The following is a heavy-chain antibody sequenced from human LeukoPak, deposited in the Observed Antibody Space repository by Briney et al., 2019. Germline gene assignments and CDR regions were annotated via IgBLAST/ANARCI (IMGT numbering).Heavy chain of an antibody. J-gene: IGHJ5*02. CDR1: GYTFTGYY. V-gene: IGHV1-2*02. D-gene: IGHD3-22*01. Sequence: GASVKVSCKASGYTFTGYYMHWVRQAPGQGLEWMGWINPNSGGTNYAQKFQGRVTMTRDTSISTAYMELSRLRSDDTAVYYCARNHYDSSGYYNNWFDPWGQGTLVTVSS. CDR2: INPNSGGT. CDR3: ARNHYDSSGYYNNWFDP.